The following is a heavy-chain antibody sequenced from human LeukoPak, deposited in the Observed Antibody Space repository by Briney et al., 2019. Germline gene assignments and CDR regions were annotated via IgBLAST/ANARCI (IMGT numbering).Heavy chain of an antibody. CDR1: GGSFSGYY. V-gene: IGHV4-34*01. J-gene: IGHJ1*01. Sequence: SETLSLTCAVYGGSFSGYYWSWIRQPPGKGLEWIGEINHSGSTNYNPSLKSRVTISVDTSKNQFSLKLSSVTAADTAVYYCARGLAVYAIDEYFQQWGQGTLVTVSS. CDR3: ARGLAVYAIDEYFQQ. D-gene: IGHD2-8*01. CDR2: INHSGST.